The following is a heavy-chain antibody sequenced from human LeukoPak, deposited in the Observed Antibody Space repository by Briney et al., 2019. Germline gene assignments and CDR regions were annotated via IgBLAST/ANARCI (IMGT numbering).Heavy chain of an antibody. V-gene: IGHV3-23*01. J-gene: IGHJ4*02. CDR3: AMALDY. Sequence: GGSLRLSCVASGFTFSNYPMNWVRQAPGKGLEWVSGISHSGRGRYYADSVKGRFAMSRDNSKNTLYLQMDRLRVEDTAVYYCAMALDYWGQGTLVNVSS. CDR1: GFTFSNYP. CDR2: ISHSGRGR.